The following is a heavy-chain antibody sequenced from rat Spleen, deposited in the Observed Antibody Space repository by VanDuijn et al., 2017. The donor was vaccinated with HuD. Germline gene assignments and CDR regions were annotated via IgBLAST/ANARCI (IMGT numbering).Heavy chain of an antibody. D-gene: IGHD1-9*01. CDR1: GFTFSDYY. V-gene: IGHV5-29*01. Sequence: EVQLVESDGGLVQPGRSLKLSCAASGFTFSDYYMAWVRQAPTKGLEWVATFSYDGSNTYYRDSVKGRFTISRDNAKSILYLQMDSLRSEDTASYYCARHGYNRYCFDYWGQGVMVIVSS. CDR3: ARHGYNRYCFDY. J-gene: IGHJ2*01. CDR2: FSYDGSNT.